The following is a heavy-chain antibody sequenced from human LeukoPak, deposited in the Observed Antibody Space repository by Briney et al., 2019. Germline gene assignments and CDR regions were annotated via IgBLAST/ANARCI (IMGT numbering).Heavy chain of an antibody. J-gene: IGHJ4*02. CDR3: ARESYGYYDSSGYYDY. CDR1: GGSFSGYY. D-gene: IGHD3-22*01. V-gene: IGHV4-34*01. Sequence: SETLSLTCAVYGGSFSGYYWSWIRQPPGKGLEWIGEINHSGSTNYNPSLKSRVTISVDTSKNQFSLKLSSVTAADTAVYYCARESYGYYDSSGYYDYWGQGTLVTVSS. CDR2: INHSGST.